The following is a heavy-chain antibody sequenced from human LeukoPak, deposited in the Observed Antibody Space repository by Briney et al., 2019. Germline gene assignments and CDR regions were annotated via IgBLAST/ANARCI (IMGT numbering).Heavy chain of an antibody. D-gene: IGHD3-9*01. CDR3: ARGLVPEGHHYYYYMDV. V-gene: IGHV4-38-2*02. CDR2: IYHSGST. Sequence: SETLSLTCTVSGYSISSGYYWGWIRQPPGKGLEWIGSIYHSGSTYYNPSLKSRVTISVDTSKNQFSLQLNSVTPEDTAVYYCARGLVPEGHHYYYYMDVWGKGTTVTVSS. CDR1: GYSISSGYY. J-gene: IGHJ6*03.